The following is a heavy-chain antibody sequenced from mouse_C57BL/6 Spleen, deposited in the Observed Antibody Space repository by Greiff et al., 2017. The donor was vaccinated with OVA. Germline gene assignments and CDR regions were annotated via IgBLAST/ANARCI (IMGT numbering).Heavy chain of an antibody. J-gene: IGHJ3*01. Sequence: EVKLLESGGGLVQPGGSMKLSCVASGFTFSNYWMNWVRQSPEKGLEWVAQIRLKSDNYATHYAESVKGRFTISSDDSKSSVYLQMNNLSAEETGIYYCTGAGFAYWGQVTLVTVSA. CDR2: IRLKSDNYAT. CDR3: TGAGFAY. CDR1: GFTFSNYW. V-gene: IGHV6-3*01.